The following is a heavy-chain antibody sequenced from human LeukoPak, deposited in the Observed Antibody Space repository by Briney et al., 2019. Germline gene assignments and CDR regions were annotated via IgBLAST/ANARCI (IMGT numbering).Heavy chain of an antibody. D-gene: IGHD3-10*01. CDR3: ARGSITMVRGVMGYFDY. CDR2: INHSGST. CDR1: GGSFSGYY. J-gene: IGHJ4*02. Sequence: SETLSLTCAVYGGSFSGYYWSWIRQPPGKGLEWIGEINHSGSTNYNPSLKSRVTISVDTSKNQFSLKLSSVTAADTAVYYCARGSITMVRGVMGYFDYWGQGTLVTVSS. V-gene: IGHV4-34*01.